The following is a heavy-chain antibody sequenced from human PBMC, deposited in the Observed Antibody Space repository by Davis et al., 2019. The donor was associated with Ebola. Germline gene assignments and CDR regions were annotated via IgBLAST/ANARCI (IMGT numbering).Heavy chain of an antibody. CDR3: ARGSAGHFDL. Sequence: SETLSLTCTVSGGSVSSATTYWSWIRQPPGKGLESIGFVYYYGSTNYNPSLKSRVTISVDTSKNQFSLKLSSASAADTAMYYCARGSAGHFDLWGRGTLVTVSS. J-gene: IGHJ2*01. CDR2: VYYYGST. D-gene: IGHD6-13*01. V-gene: IGHV4-61*01. CDR1: GGSVSSATTY.